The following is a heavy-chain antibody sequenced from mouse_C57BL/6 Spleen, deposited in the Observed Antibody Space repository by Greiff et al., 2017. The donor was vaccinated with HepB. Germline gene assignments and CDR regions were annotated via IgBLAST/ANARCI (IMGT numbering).Heavy chain of an antibody. CDR3: ARDNGNYFDY. V-gene: IGHV5-16*01. CDR2: INYDGSST. J-gene: IGHJ2*01. CDR1: GFTFSDYY. Sequence: EVNVVESEGGLVQPGRSLKLSCTASGFTFSDYYMAWVRQVPEKGLEWVANINYDGSSTYYLDSLKSRFIISRDNAKNILYLQMCSLKSEDTATYYCARDNGNYFDYWGQGTTLTVSS.